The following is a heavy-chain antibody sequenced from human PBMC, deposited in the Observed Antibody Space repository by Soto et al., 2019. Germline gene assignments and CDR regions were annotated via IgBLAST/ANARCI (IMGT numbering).Heavy chain of an antibody. Sequence: PSETLSLTCTVSGCSISSYYWSWIRQPPGKGLEWIGYIYYSGSTNYNPSLKSRVTISVDTSKNQFSLKLSSVTAADTAVYYCARDGYYYDSSGYYDYFDYWGQGTLVTVS. J-gene: IGHJ4*02. CDR1: GCSISSYY. D-gene: IGHD3-22*01. CDR2: IYYSGST. CDR3: ARDGYYYDSSGYYDYFDY. V-gene: IGHV4-59*01.